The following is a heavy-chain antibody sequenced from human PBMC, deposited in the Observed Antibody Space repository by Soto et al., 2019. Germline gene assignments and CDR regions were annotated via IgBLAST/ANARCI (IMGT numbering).Heavy chain of an antibody. CDR1: GFTFSSHW. CDR3: ARGVPNCSSSSCYFDF. V-gene: IGHV3-74*01. CDR2: ISGDGRTT. D-gene: IGHD2-2*01. J-gene: IGHJ4*02. Sequence: EVQLVESGGGLVQPGGSLRLSCAASGFTFSSHWMNWVRQGPGKGLVWVSRISGDGRTTSHADSVKGRFTISRDNAKNKLYLQMNSLRVEDTAVYYCARGVPNCSSSSCYFDFWGQRKLVTVSS.